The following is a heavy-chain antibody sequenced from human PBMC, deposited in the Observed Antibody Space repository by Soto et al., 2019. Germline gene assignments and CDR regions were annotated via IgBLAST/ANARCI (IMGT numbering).Heavy chain of an antibody. CDR3: ATDYGDYVGAFDI. J-gene: IGHJ3*02. CDR1: GGSIISYY. CDR2: IYNSGTT. Sequence: KTSESLSLTCTVSGGSIISYYCICIRQSPGKGLEWITHIYNSGTTNYNPSLKSRVTISVDTSKNQFSLKLRSVTAADTAVYYCATDYGDYVGAFDIWGQGTMVTVSS. V-gene: IGHV4-59*01. D-gene: IGHD4-17*01.